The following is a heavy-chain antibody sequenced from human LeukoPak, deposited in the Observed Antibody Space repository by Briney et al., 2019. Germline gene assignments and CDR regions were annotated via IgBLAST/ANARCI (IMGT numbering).Heavy chain of an antibody. Sequence: TGGSLRLSCAASGFTVSSSYMSWVRQAPGKGLEWVSVIYSGGSTYYADSVKGRFTISRDNSKNTLYLQMNSLRAEDTAVYYCARTRGSSHYYCYYYGMDVWGQGTTVTVSS. D-gene: IGHD6-13*01. J-gene: IGHJ6*02. CDR1: GFTVSSSY. CDR2: IYSGGST. V-gene: IGHV3-66*01. CDR3: ARTRGSSHYYCYYYGMDV.